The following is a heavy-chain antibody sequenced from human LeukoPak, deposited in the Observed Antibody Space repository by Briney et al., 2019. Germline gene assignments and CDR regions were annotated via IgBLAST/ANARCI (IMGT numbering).Heavy chain of an antibody. Sequence: PGESLRLSCAASGFALSSYAMNWVRQAPGKGLEWVSSISTGSGYIYYADSLKGRFTISRDNAKSSLYLQMDSLSADDTGVYYCARGYGDGDTPRDYWGHGTLVTVSS. D-gene: IGHD4-17*01. CDR2: ISTGSGYI. CDR3: ARGYGDGDTPRDY. CDR1: GFALSSYA. V-gene: IGHV3-21*01. J-gene: IGHJ4*01.